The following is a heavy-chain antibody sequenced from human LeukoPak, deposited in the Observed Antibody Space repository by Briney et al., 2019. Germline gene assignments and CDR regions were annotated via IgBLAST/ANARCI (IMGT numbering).Heavy chain of an antibody. Sequence: PGRSLRLSCAASRFTFSNYGMHWVRQAPGKGLEWVAVISYDGSNKYYADSVKGRFTISRDNSKNTLYLQMNSLRAEDTAVYYCARVYDFWSGHTHPFDYWGQGTLVTVSS. CDR1: RFTFSNYG. CDR3: ARVYDFWSGHTHPFDY. J-gene: IGHJ4*02. D-gene: IGHD3-3*01. CDR2: ISYDGSNK. V-gene: IGHV3-30*03.